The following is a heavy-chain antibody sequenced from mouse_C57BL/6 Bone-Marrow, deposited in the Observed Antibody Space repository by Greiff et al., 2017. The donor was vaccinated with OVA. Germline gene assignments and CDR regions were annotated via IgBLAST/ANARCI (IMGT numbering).Heavy chain of an antibody. CDR2: IRNKPNGSTT. CDR1: GFTFTNYY. CDR3: ARYKGRVAVDYFDY. J-gene: IGHJ2*01. V-gene: IGHV7-3*01. D-gene: IGHD1-1*01. Sequence: EVKLVESGGGLVQPGASLSLSCAASGFTFTNYYMSWVRQPPGQALEWLAFIRNKPNGSTTEYSASVKGRFTISRDTSQSILYLQMKALRAENSATYYGARYKGRVAVDYFDYWGQGTALTVSS.